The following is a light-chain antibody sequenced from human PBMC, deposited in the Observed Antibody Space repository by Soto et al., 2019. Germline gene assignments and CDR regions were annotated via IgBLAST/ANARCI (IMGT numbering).Light chain of an antibody. CDR1: RGISTY. CDR2: AAS. Sequence: DIQLTQSPSFLSASVGDRVTITCRASRGISTYLAWYQQEPGKAPKLLIYAASTLQSGVPSRFGGSGSGTEFSLTISSLQPDDFATYYCQHLNGYPRTFGQGTKVEI. V-gene: IGKV1-9*01. J-gene: IGKJ1*01. CDR3: QHLNGYPRT.